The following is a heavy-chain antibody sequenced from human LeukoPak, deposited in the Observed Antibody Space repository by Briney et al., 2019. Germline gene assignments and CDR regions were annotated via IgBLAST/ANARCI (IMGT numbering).Heavy chain of an antibody. CDR2: ISGSAGST. CDR3: ARGGGSGSSTLYYFDY. J-gene: IGHJ4*02. V-gene: IGHV3-23*01. CDR1: NFTFRSYA. Sequence: GGSLRLSCAASNFTFRSYAMSWLRQAPGKGLEWVSTISGSAGSTYYADSVKGRFAISRDNSKNTLYLQMNSLRAEDTAVYYCARGGGSGSSTLYYFDYWGQGTLVTVSS. D-gene: IGHD3-10*01.